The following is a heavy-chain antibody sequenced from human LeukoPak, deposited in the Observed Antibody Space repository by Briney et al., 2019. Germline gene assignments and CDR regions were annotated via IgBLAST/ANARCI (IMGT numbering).Heavy chain of an antibody. CDR3: ARDYGGSSPFDY. D-gene: IGHD4-23*01. J-gene: IGHJ4*02. V-gene: IGHV3-48*03. CDR1: GFTFSSYE. CDR2: INSSGSTI. Sequence: GGSLRLSCAASGFTFSSYEMHWVRQAPGKGLEWVSYINSSGSTIYYADSVKGRFTISRDNAKNSLYLQMNSLRAEDTAVYYCARDYGGSSPFDYWGQGTLVTVSS.